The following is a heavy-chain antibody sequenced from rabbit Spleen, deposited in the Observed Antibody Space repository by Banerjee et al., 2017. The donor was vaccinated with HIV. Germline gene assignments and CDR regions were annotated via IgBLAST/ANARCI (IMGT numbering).Heavy chain of an antibody. J-gene: IGHJ3*01. Sequence: QSLEESGGDLVKPGASLTLTCTASGFSFSSRYYMCWVRQAPGKGLEWIACIYAGSSGSTYYATWAKGRFTISKTSSTTVTLQMTSLTAADTATYFCARDDYSSDSRTRLDFWGQGTLVTVS. CDR3: ARDDYSSDSRTRLDF. D-gene: IGHD4-1*01. CDR1: GFSFSSRYY. V-gene: IGHV1S40*01. CDR2: IYAGSSGST.